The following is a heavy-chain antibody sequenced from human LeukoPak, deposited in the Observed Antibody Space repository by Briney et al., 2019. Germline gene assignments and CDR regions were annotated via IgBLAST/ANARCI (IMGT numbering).Heavy chain of an antibody. CDR1: GFTFSIYW. V-gene: IGHV3-74*01. CDR3: ARGKQGYYDSSGYYEEYFQH. CDR2: INEYGSTT. D-gene: IGHD3-22*01. J-gene: IGHJ1*01. Sequence: GGSLRLSCEASGFTFSIYWMHWVRQVPGKGLVWVSRINEYGSTTNYADSVKDRFIISRDNAKNTLYLQMNSLRAEDTAVYYCARGKQGYYDSSGYYEEYFQHWGQGTLVTVSS.